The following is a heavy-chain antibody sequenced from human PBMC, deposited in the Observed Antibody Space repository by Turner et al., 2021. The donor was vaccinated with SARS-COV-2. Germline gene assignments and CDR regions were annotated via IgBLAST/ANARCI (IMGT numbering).Heavy chain of an antibody. CDR3: ARHGFSGWDGGGMDV. J-gene: IGHJ6*02. CDR2: IHYSGST. CDR1: GGSISSYY. D-gene: IGHD6-19*01. Sequence: QVQLQASGPGLVKPSETLSLTCTVSGGSISSYYWSWIRQPPGKGLEWIGYIHYSGSTNYNPSLKSRVTISVETSKNQFSLKLSSVTAADTAVYYCARHGFSGWDGGGMDVWGQGTTVTVSS. V-gene: IGHV4-59*08.